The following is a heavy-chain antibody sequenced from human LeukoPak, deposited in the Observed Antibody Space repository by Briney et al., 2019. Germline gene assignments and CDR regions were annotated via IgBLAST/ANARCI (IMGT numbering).Heavy chain of an antibody. CDR1: GFTFSSYW. CDR2: IKQDGSEK. J-gene: IGHJ3*02. V-gene: IGHV3-7*01. Sequence: GGSLRLSCAASGFTFSSYWMSWVRQAPGKGLEWVANIKQDGSEKYYVDSVKGRFTISRDNAKNSLYLQMNSLRAGDTAVYYCARVKSYRSGGLDAFDIWGQGTMVTVSS. D-gene: IGHD6-19*01. CDR3: ARVKSYRSGGLDAFDI.